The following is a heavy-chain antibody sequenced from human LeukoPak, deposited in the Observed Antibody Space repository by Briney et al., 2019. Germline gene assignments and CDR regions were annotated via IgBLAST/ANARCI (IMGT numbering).Heavy chain of an antibody. CDR3: TTDPYSGSHFDY. CDR2: IKSKTDGGTT. V-gene: IGHV3-15*01. D-gene: IGHD1-26*01. Sequence: KSGGSVRLSCTASGFTFSNAWMSWVREAPGKGLEGVGRIKSKTDGGTTDYAAPVKGRFTISRDDSKTTPYLQMNSLKAEDTAVYYCTTDPYSGSHFDYWGQGTLVTVSS. J-gene: IGHJ4*02. CDR1: GFTFSNAW.